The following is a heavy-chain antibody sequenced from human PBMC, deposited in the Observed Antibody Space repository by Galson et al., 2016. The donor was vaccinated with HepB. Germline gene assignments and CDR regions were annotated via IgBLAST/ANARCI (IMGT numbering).Heavy chain of an antibody. CDR1: AGSISTSGYY. D-gene: IGHD6-19*01. CDR3: ARAVGCSGWLTPTMRWFDP. Sequence: TLSLTCTVSAGSISTSGYYWTWLRQHPWKGLEWIGYIYYSGSTYYNPSLKSRVLVSVDTPKTQFYLKLTSVTAAETALYYCARAVGCSGWLTPTMRWFDPWGQGMLVTVSA. V-gene: IGHV4-31*03. CDR2: IYYSGST. J-gene: IGHJ5*02.